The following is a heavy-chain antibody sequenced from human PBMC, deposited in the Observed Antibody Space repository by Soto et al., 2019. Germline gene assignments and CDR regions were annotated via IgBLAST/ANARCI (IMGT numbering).Heavy chain of an antibody. J-gene: IGHJ4*02. CDR3: AKALGSYYLDY. Sequence: SETLSLTCTVSGGSVSSGSYYWSWIRQPPGKGLEWIGYIYYSGSTNYNPSLKSRVTISVDTSKNQFSLKLSSVTAADTAVYSCAKALGSYYLDYWGQGTQVTVSS. CDR2: IYYSGST. V-gene: IGHV4-61*01. D-gene: IGHD1-26*01. CDR1: GGSVSSGSYY.